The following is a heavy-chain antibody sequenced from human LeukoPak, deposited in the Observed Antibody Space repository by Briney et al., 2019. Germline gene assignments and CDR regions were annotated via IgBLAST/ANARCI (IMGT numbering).Heavy chain of an antibody. J-gene: IGHJ4*02. CDR2: ISSSGSTM. CDR3: ARDAIMIATTFDY. D-gene: IGHD3-16*01. V-gene: IGHV3-11*01. Sequence: GGSLRLSCAASGFTFSDYYMSWIRQAPGKGLEWVSYISSSGSTMYYADSVKGRFTISRDNAKNSLYLQMNSLRAEDTAVYYCARDAIMIATTFDYWGQGTLVTVSS. CDR1: GFTFSDYY.